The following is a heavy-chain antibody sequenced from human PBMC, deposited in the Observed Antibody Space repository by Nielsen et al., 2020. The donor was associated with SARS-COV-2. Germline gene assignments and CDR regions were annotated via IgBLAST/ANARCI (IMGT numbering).Heavy chain of an antibody. CDR2: IYSGGSST. D-gene: IGHD5-18*01. V-gene: IGHV3-23*03. J-gene: IGHJ6*02. Sequence: GESLKISCAASGFTFSSYAMSWVRQAPGKGLEWVSVIYSGGSSTYYADSVKGRFTISRDNSKNTLYLQMNSLRAEDTAVYYCATNVRVNTAMVLHGMDVWGQGTTVTVS. CDR3: ATNVRVNTAMVLHGMDV. CDR1: GFTFSSYA.